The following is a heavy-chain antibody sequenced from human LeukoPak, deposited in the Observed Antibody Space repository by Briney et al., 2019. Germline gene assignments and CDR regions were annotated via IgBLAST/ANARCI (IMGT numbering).Heavy chain of an antibody. CDR3: ARLQDYYGSGRAGFDP. V-gene: IGHV5-10-1*01. Sequence: GESLEISCEGSGYSFTSYWISWVRQMPGKGLEWMGRIDPSDSYTNYSPSFQGHVTISADKSISTAYLQWSSLKASDTAMYYCARLQDYYGSGRAGFDPWGQGTLVTVSS. CDR1: GYSFTSYW. D-gene: IGHD3-10*01. J-gene: IGHJ5*02. CDR2: IDPSDSYT.